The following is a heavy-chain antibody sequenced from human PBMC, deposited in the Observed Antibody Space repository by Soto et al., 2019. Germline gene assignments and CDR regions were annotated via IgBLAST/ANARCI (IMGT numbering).Heavy chain of an antibody. CDR2: SYYSGST. Sequence: LSLTCTVSGGSVSSGTYYWSWIRQPPGKGLEWIGYSYYSGSTNYNPSLKSRVTISVDTSKNQFSLKLSSVTAADTAVYYCARDPWFDPWGQGTLVTVSS. J-gene: IGHJ5*02. CDR1: GGSVSSGTYY. V-gene: IGHV4-61*01. CDR3: ARDPWFDP.